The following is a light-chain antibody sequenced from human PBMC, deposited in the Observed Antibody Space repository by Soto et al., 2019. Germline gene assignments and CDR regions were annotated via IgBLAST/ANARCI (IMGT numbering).Light chain of an antibody. CDR2: DAS. J-gene: IGKJ5*01. CDR1: QSVRSN. V-gene: IGKV3-15*01. CDR3: QQYNNSPPT. Sequence: EIVMTQSPATLSVSRGERGTLSCRASQSVRSNLAWYQQKPGQPPRILIYDASTRAPGIPARFSGSGSGTELTLTISRLQSDDFEVYHCQQYNNSPPTFGHGTRLEIK.